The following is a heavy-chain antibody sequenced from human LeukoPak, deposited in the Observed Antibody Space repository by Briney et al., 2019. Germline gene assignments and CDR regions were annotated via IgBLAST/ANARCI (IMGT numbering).Heavy chain of an antibody. J-gene: IGHJ4*02. V-gene: IGHV1-46*01. D-gene: IGHD6-19*01. CDR3: ARTAMIAVAGRSFDY. CDR1: GYTFTSYY. Sequence: ASVKVSCKASGYTFTSYYMHWVRQAPGQGLEWMGIINPSGGSTRYAQKFQGRVTMTRDTSTSTVYMELSSLRSEDTAVYYCARTAMIAVAGRSFDYWGQGTLVTVSS. CDR2: INPSGGST.